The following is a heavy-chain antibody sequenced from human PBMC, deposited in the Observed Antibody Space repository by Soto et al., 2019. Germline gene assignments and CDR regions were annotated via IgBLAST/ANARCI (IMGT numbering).Heavy chain of an antibody. Sequence: GGSLRLSCAASGFTFSSYGMRWVRQAPGKGLEWVAVIWYDGSNKYYADSVKGRFTISRDNSKNTLYLQMNSLRAEDTAVYYCARGGTYGSGSYISYYYGMDVWGQGTTVTSP. CDR3: ARGGTYGSGSYISYYYGMDV. V-gene: IGHV3-33*01. D-gene: IGHD3-10*01. CDR2: IWYDGSNK. CDR1: GFTFSSYG. J-gene: IGHJ6*02.